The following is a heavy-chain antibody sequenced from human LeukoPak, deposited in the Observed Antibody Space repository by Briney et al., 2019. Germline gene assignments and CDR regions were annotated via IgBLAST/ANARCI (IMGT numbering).Heavy chain of an antibody. J-gene: IGHJ4*02. CDR3: ARDYYGSGSYPPLDY. Sequence: ASVKVSCKASGYTFTGYYMHWVRQAPGQGLEWMGWINPNSGGTNCAQKFQGRVTMTRDTSISTAYMELSRLTSDDTAVYYCARDYYGSGSYPPLDYWGQGTLVTASS. CDR1: GYTFTGYY. D-gene: IGHD3-10*01. V-gene: IGHV1-2*02. CDR2: INPNSGGT.